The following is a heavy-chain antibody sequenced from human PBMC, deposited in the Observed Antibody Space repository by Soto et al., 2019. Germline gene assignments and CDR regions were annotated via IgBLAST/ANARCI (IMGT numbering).Heavy chain of an antibody. CDR1: GFTLSSHA. CDR3: ARDDEGGSDCDLGY. D-gene: IGHD1-26*01. Sequence: QVQLVESGGGVVQPGRSLRLSCAVSGFTLSSHAMHWVRQAPGKGLEWVALILSDGSNKYYADSVKGRFTTSRDNSKNTMDLQRNSRSVEDTAVYYCARDDEGGSDCDLGYWGQGALVTVSS. CDR2: ILSDGSNK. V-gene: IGHV3-30-3*01. J-gene: IGHJ4*02.